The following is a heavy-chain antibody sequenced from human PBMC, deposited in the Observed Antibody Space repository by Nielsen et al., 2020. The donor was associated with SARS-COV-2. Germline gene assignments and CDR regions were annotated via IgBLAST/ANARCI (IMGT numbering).Heavy chain of an antibody. CDR3: ARMSIGIVGATSVDDY. D-gene: IGHD1-26*01. J-gene: IGHJ4*02. V-gene: IGHV4-39*01. CDR2: IYYSGST. Sequence: SETPSLTCTVSGGSISSSSYYWGWIRQPPGKGLEWIGSIYYSGSTYYNPSLKSRVTISVDTSKNQFSLKLSSVTAADTAVYYCARMSIGIVGATSVDDYWGQGTLVTVSS. CDR1: GGSISSSSYY.